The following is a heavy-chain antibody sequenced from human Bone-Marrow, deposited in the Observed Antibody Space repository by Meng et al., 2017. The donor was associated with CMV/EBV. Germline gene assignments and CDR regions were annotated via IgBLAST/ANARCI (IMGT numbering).Heavy chain of an antibody. V-gene: IGHV1-69*10. CDR3: ATGAVDYNTLTDYYSVLYLVDP. Sequence: SVKVSCKVFGDKFSSYVISWVRQAPGQGLEWMGGIITILGIVNYAQKFLGRVTITADRSTSTAYMDLSSLRSEDTAVYYCATGAVDYNTLTDYYSVLYLVDPWGQGTLVTVSS. D-gene: IGHD3-9*01. J-gene: IGHJ5*02. CDR1: GDKFSSYV. CDR2: IITILGIV.